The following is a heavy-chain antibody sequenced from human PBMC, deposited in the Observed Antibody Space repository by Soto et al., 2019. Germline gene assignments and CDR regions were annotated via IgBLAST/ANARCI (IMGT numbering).Heavy chain of an antibody. V-gene: IGHV1-46*03. Sequence: ASVKVSCKASGYTFTSYYMHWVRQAPGQGLEWMGIINPSGGSTSYAQKFQGRVTMTRDTSTSTVYMELSSLRSEGTAVYYCARDLGCIAAAGTFRPCILNWFDPWGQGTLVTVSS. CDR3: ARDLGCIAAAGTFRPCILNWFDP. J-gene: IGHJ5*02. CDR2: INPSGGST. D-gene: IGHD6-13*01. CDR1: GYTFTSYY.